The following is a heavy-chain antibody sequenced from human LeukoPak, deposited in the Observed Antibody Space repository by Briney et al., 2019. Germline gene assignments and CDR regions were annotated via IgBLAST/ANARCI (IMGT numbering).Heavy chain of an antibody. V-gene: IGHV3-7*03. CDR3: ARNPNSNWDY. CDR1: GFTFRNYW. D-gene: IGHD6-13*01. Sequence: PGGSLRLSCAASGFTFRNYWMSWVRQVPGKGLEWVVNINEGGNEKNYVDSVKGRFTASRDNAQNSLYLQMNSLRVEDTAVYYCARNPNSNWDYRGQGTLVTVSS. J-gene: IGHJ4*02. CDR2: INEGGNEK.